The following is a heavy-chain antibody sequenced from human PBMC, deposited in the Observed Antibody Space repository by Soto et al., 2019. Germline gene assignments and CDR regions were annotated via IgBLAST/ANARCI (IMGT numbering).Heavy chain of an antibody. D-gene: IGHD2-21*01. CDR1: GFTFSNSA. CDR3: EEELYERGDCCHVEY. V-gene: IGHV1-58*01. CDR2: IMIGGGNT. Sequence: QVVQSGPEVKNPGTSVRVSCQTSGFTFSNSAVHWVRQARGQPLEWIGWIMIGGGNTKLSQKIQDRLTITSDFSTGTVFMDLSSLNSEDTSVYYCEEELYERGDCCHVEYWGQATLVTVSS. J-gene: IGHJ4*02.